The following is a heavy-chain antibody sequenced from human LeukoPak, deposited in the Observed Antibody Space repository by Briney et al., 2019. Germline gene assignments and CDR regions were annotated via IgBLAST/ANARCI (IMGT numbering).Heavy chain of an antibody. J-gene: IGHJ6*03. D-gene: IGHD3-10*01. CDR2: IYYSGST. Sequence: PSETLSLTCTVSGGSISSYYWSWIRQPPGKGLEWIGYIYYSGSTNYNPSLKSRVTISVDTSKNQFSLKLSSVTAADTAVYYCARGPNYYGSGSSRYGYYYYMDVWGKGTTVTVSS. CDR3: ARGPNYYGSGSSRYGYYYYMDV. CDR1: GGSISSYY. V-gene: IGHV4-59*01.